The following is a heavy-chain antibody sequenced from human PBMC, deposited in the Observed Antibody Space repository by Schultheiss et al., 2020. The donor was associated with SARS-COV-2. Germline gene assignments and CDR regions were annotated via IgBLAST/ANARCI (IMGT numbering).Heavy chain of an antibody. Sequence: SETLSLTCTVSGGSISSGGYYWSWIRQHPGKGLEWIGEINHSGSTNYNPSLKSRVTISVDTSKNQFSLKLSSVTAADTAVYYCARMSSLLYYGMDVWGQGTTVTVSS. CDR2: INHSGST. J-gene: IGHJ6*02. CDR1: GGSISSGGYY. V-gene: IGHV4-39*07. CDR3: ARMSSLLYYGMDV.